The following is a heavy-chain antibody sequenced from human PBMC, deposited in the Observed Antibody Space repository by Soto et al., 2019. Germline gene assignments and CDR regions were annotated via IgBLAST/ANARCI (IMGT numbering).Heavy chain of an antibody. V-gene: IGHV3-23*01. CDR2: ISDSGDRL. D-gene: IGHD2-2*01. CDR1: GFTFSSYA. CDR3: AKWGRIVVVPAASDGMDV. Sequence: GGSLRLSCAASGFTFSSYAMNWVRQAPGKGLEWVSTISDSGDRLYYAGSGKGRLTVSRDNSKNTLYLEMNSLRAEDTAVYYCAKWGRIVVVPAASDGMDVWGQGTTVTVSS. J-gene: IGHJ6*02.